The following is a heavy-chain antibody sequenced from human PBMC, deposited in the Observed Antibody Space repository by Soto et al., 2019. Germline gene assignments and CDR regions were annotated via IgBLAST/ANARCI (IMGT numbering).Heavy chain of an antibody. J-gene: IGHJ5*02. D-gene: IGHD1-26*01. CDR1: GYTFTSYY. CDR2: INPSGGST. V-gene: IGHV1-46*01. Sequence: ASVKVSCKASGYTFTSYYMHWVRQAPGQGLEWMGIINPSGGSTSYAQKFQVSISADKSINTAFLQWSSLKASDTAMYYCATRSFSSPESSPWGQGTLVTVSS. CDR3: ATRSFSSPESSP.